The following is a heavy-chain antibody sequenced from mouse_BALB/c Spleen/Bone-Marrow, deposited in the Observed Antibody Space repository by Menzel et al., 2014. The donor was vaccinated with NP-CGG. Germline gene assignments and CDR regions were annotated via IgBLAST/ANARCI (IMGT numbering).Heavy chain of an antibody. J-gene: IGHJ2*01. CDR2: INSNGGST. D-gene: IGHD2-1*01. Sequence: EVKLMEFGGGLVQPGGSLKLSCAASGFTFSSYGMSWVRQTPDKRLELVATINSNGGSTYYPDSVKGRFTISRDTAKNTLYLQMSSLKSEETAMYYCVRGNYGNYVDYFDFWGQGTTLTVSS. CDR1: GFTFSSYG. V-gene: IGHV5-6-3*01. CDR3: VRGNYGNYVDYFDF.